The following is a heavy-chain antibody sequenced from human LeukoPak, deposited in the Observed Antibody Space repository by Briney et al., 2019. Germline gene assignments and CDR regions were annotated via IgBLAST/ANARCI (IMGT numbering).Heavy chain of an antibody. CDR1: GFSLSTSGVG. Sequence: ESGPTLVKPTQTLTLTCTFSGFSLSTSGVGVGWIRQPPGKALEWLAPIYWNDDKRYSPSLKSRLTITKDTSKNQVVLTMTNMDPVDTATYYCAHTDCSSTSCYPYDPWGQGTLVTVSS. D-gene: IGHD2-2*01. CDR3: AHTDCSSTSCYPYDP. J-gene: IGHJ5*02. CDR2: IYWNDDK. V-gene: IGHV2-5*01.